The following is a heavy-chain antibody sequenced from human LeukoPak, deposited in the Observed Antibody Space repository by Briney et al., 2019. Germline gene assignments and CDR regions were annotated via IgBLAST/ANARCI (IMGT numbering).Heavy chain of an antibody. D-gene: IGHD1-26*01. V-gene: IGHV3-23*01. CDR2: ISGIGDRT. CDR1: GFTFSNYA. J-gene: IGHJ6*02. CDR3: ASEQTYYFSMDV. Sequence: GGSLRLSCAASGFTFSNYAMSWVRQATGKGLEWVSAISGIGDRTYYADSVKGRFTISRDNFENTLYLQMNSLRAEDTAVYLCASEQTYYFSMDVWGQGTTVTVSS.